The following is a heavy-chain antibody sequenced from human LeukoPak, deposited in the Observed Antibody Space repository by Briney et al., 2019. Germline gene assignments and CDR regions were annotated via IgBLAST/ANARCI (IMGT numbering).Heavy chain of an antibody. Sequence: SETLSLTCTVSGYSISSGYYWGWIRQPPGKGLEWIGSIYHSGSTYYNPSLKSRVTLSVDTSKNQISLKLSSVTAADTAVYYCASGLRYFDLYYWGQGTLVTVSS. CDR2: IYHSGST. CDR1: GYSISSGYY. D-gene: IGHD3-9*01. J-gene: IGHJ4*02. V-gene: IGHV4-38-2*02. CDR3: ASGLRYFDLYY.